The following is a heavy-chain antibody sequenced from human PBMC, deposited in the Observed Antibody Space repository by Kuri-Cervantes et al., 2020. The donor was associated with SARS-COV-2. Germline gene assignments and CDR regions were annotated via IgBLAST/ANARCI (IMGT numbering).Heavy chain of an antibody. CDR2: ISSSSSYI. V-gene: IGHV3-21*01. CDR3: ARGRRTAMASLLDY. J-gene: IGHJ4*02. D-gene: IGHD5-18*01. Sequence: GGSLRLSCAASGFTFSSYSMNWVRQAPGKGLEWVSSISSSSSYIYYADSVKGRFTISRDNAKNSLYLQMNSLRAEDTAVYYCARGRRTAMASLLDYWGQGTLVTVSS. CDR1: GFTFSSYS.